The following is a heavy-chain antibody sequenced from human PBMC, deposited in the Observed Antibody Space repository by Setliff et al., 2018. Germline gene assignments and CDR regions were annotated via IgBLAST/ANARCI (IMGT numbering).Heavy chain of an antibody. CDR1: GGSFSGYY. CDR3: ARSTETFSGEDFYFLYYMDV. V-gene: IGHV3-11*04. Sequence: LSLTCAVYGGSFSGYYWSWLRQPPGKGLEWVSYISSDGSTVFYADSVKGRFTISRDSSRNTLYLQMSSLRPEDTALYYCARSTETFSGEDFYFLYYMDVWGKGTTVTVSS. J-gene: IGHJ6*03. CDR2: ISSDGSTV. D-gene: IGHD4-4*01.